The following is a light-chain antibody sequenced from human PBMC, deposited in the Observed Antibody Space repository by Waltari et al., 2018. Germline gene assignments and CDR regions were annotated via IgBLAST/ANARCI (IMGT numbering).Light chain of an antibody. Sequence: QSVLTQPPSASGTPGQTVTMSCSGSRSNIGGNYGYWYQHFPGTGPKLLIYRNNERPSGVPDRFSGSKSGTSASLVISGLRSEDEADYYCAAWDDSLSGWVFGGGTKLTVL. J-gene: IGLJ3*02. CDR3: AAWDDSLSGWV. V-gene: IGLV1-47*01. CDR2: RNN. CDR1: RSNIGGNY.